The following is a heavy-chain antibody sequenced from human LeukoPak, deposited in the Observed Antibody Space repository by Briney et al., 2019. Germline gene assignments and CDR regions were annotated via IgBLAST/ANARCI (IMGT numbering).Heavy chain of an antibody. D-gene: IGHD3-10*01. CDR3: ARGVDYYGSGSYHFDS. J-gene: IGHJ4*02. CDR1: GYTFTDFY. CDR2: ITPNSGGT. V-gene: IGHV1-2*02. Sequence: ASVKVSCKASGYTFTDFYIHWGRQAPGQGLEWMGWITPNSGGTNYAQNFQGRVTLTRDTSISTAYMELSRLRSDDTAVYYCARGVDYYGSGSYHFDSWGLGPLVPVSS.